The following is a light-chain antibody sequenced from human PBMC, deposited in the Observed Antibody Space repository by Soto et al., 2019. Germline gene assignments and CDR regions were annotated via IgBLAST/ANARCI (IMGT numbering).Light chain of an antibody. V-gene: IGKV3-20*01. CDR3: QQYGNSLT. J-gene: IGKJ4*01. CDR2: GAS. Sequence: EIVLTQSPGTLSLSPGERVTLSCRASQSVYNNYLAWYQQRPGQAPRTLIYGASSRATGIPDRFSGSGSGTDFTLSISGLEPEDSAVYYCQQYGNSLTFGGGTNVEIK. CDR1: QSVYNNY.